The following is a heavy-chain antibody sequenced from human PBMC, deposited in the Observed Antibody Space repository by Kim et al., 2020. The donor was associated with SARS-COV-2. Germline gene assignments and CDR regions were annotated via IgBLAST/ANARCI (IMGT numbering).Heavy chain of an antibody. D-gene: IGHD3-22*01. CDR1: GFTFSSYS. Sequence: GGSLRLSCTASGFTFSSYSMNWVRQAPGKGLEWVSSISSSSSYIYYVDSMKGRFTISRDNAKNSLYLQMNSLRAEDTAVYYCATSTYYYDSSGYYHYYYYGMDVWGQGTTVTVSS. J-gene: IGHJ6*02. CDR2: ISSSSSYI. CDR3: ATSTYYYDSSGYYHYYYYGMDV. V-gene: IGHV3-21*01.